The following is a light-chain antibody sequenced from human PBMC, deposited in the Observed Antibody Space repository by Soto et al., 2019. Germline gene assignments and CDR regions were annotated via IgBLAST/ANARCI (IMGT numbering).Light chain of an antibody. J-gene: IGLJ2*01. V-gene: IGLV2-14*03. CDR1: SSDVGSYNY. CDR3: SSYTRSSTLV. CDR2: DVS. Sequence: SALTQPASVSGSPGQSITFSCTGTSSDVGSYNYVSWYQQHPGKAPKLMIYDVSNRPLGISNRFSGSKSGNTASLTISGLQAEDEADYYCSSYTRSSTLVFGGGTKVTVL.